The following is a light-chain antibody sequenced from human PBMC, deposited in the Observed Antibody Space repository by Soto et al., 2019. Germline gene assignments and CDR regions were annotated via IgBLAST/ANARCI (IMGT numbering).Light chain of an antibody. CDR2: SAS. Sequence: EIVLTQSPVTLSLSPGERATLSCRASQSLRNNYLAWYQQKPGQTPRLLIHSASSRATGIPDRFSGSGSGTDFTLTISRLEPEDFAVYYCQQFNNSPLTFGGGTKVEIK. J-gene: IGKJ4*01. CDR3: QQFNNSPLT. V-gene: IGKV3-20*01. CDR1: QSLRNNY.